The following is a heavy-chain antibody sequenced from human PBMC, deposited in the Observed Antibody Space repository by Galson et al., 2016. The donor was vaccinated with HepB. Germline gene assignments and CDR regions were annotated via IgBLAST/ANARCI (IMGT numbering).Heavy chain of an antibody. CDR2: IYPSGRT. V-gene: IGHV4-4*02. D-gene: IGHD3-16*01. J-gene: IGHJ5*01. CDR1: GDSISEPHW. CDR3: AREWGGAGRYDS. Sequence: TLSLTCSVSGDSISEPHWWIWVRQPPGKGLEWIGQIYPSGRTNYSPSLRSRVTILVDKSKNQFSLNLSSVTAADTAVYYCAREWGGAGRYDSWGPGSLVTVSS.